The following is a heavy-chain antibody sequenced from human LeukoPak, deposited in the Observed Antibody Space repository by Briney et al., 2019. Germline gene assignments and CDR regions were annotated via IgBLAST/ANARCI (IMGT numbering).Heavy chain of an antibody. CDR3: ARLPETRRITIFGVVSDYFDY. J-gene: IGHJ4*02. Sequence: PSETLSLTCTVSGGSISSSYYWGWIRQPPGKGLEWIGSIYYSGSTYYNPSLRSRVTISVDTSKNQFSLKLSSVTAADTAVYYCARLPETRRITIFGVVSDYFDYWGQGTLVTVSS. V-gene: IGHV4-39*01. CDR1: GGSISSSYY. CDR2: IYYSGST. D-gene: IGHD3-3*01.